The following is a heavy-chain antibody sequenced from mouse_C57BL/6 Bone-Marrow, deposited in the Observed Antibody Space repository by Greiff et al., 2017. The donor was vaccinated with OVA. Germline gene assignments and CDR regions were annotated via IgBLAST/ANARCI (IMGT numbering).Heavy chain of an antibody. CDR1: GFTFSSYA. CDR2: ISDGGSYT. Sequence: VQVVESGGGLVKPGGSLKLSCAASGFTFSSYAMSWVRQTPEKRLEWVATISDGGSYTYYPDNVKGRFTISRANAQNNLYLQMSHLKSEDTAMYYCTRYYGGFAYWGQGTLVTVSA. J-gene: IGHJ3*01. V-gene: IGHV5-4*01. D-gene: IGHD1-2*01. CDR3: TRYYGGFAY.